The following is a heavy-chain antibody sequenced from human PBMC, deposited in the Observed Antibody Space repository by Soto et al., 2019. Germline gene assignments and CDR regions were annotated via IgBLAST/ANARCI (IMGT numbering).Heavy chain of an antibody. Sequence: SETLSLTCTVSGGSVNIGTYYWGWIRQPPGKGLEWIGSIYYSGSTYYNPSLKSRVTISVDTSKNQFSLKLSSVTAADTAVYYCASYYYDSSGYYYVPGVYWGQGPLVTVS. J-gene: IGHJ4*02. CDR2: IYYSGST. D-gene: IGHD3-22*01. V-gene: IGHV4-39*01. CDR3: ASYYYDSSGYYYVPGVY. CDR1: GGSVNIGTYY.